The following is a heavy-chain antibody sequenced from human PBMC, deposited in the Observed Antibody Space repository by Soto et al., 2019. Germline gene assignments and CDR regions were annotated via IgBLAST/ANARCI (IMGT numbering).Heavy chain of an antibody. V-gene: IGHV4-59*01. CDR1: AGSISNYH. D-gene: IGHD2-15*01. J-gene: IGHJ5*02. CDR3: ARVLEVAGGFDP. CDR2: IFYTGKT. Sequence: LSLTCSVSAGSISNYHWSWIRQPPGKGLEWIGYIFYTGKTNYNPSLKSRVTISLDTSKNQFSLRLGSVTAADTAVYYCARVLEVAGGFDPWGQGTLVTVSS.